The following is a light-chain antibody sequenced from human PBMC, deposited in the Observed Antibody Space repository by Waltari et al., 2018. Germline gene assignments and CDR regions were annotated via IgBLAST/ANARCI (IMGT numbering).Light chain of an antibody. CDR1: SSDVGSYNL. CDR3: SSYAGFSTVV. J-gene: IGLJ2*01. V-gene: IGLV2-23*01. Sequence: QSALTQPASVSGSPGQSITISCTGTSSDVGSYNLVSWYQQHPGSAPKRMIYADSKRPSGVSDRFSGSKSGNTASLTISGLQAEDEADYYCSSYAGFSTVVFGGGTKLTVL. CDR2: ADS.